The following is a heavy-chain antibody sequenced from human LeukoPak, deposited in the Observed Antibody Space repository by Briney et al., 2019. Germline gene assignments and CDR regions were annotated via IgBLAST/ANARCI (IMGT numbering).Heavy chain of an antibody. CDR2: IYTSGST. CDR1: GGSISSGSYY. J-gene: IGHJ3*02. V-gene: IGHV4-61*02. CDR3: ARRIVVLDALDI. D-gene: IGHD3-22*01. Sequence: KSSQTLSLTCTVSGGSISSGSYYWSWIRQPPGKGLEWIGRIYTSGSTNYNPSLKSRVTISVDTSKNQFSLKLSSVTAADTAVYYCARRIVVLDALDIWGQGTMVTVSS.